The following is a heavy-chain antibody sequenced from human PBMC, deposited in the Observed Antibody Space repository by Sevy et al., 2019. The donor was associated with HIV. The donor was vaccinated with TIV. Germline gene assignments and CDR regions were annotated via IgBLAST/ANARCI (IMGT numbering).Heavy chain of an antibody. J-gene: IGHJ4*02. V-gene: IGHV4-61*01. CDR3: ARGGGATLFDY. CDR1: GGSVSSGSYY. D-gene: IGHD1-26*01. Sequence: SETLSLTCTVSGGSVSSGSYYWSWIRQPPGKGLEWIGYIYYSGSTNYNPSLKSRVTISVDTSKNQFSLKLSSVTAAYTAVYYCARGGGATLFDYWGQGTLVTVSS. CDR2: IYYSGST.